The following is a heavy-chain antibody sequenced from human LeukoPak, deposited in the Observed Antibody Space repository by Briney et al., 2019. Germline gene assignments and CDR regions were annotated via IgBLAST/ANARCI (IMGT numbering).Heavy chain of an antibody. CDR2: IYYSGST. J-gene: IGHJ4*02. D-gene: IGHD5-18*01. CDR1: GGSISSSSSY. CDR3: ARAGRGYSYGNAPDY. Sequence: PSETLSLTCTVSGGSISSSSSYWGWIRQPPGKGLEWIGSIYYSGSTYYNPSLKSRVTISVDTSKNQFSLKLSSVTAADTAVYYCARAGRGYSYGNAPDYWGQGTLVTVSS. V-gene: IGHV4-39*01.